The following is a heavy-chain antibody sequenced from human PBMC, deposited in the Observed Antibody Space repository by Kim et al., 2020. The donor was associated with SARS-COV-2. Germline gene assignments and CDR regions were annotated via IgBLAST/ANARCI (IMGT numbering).Heavy chain of an antibody. J-gene: IGHJ6*02. CDR3: ARDIARYYYYGMDV. D-gene: IGHD3-16*02. CDR1: GFTFSSYA. V-gene: IGHV3-30*04. Sequence: GGSLRLSCAASGFTFSSYAMHWVRQAPGKGLEWVAVISYDGSNKYYADSVKGRFTISRDNSKNTLYLQMNSLRAEDTAVYYCARDIARYYYYGMDVWGQGTTVTVSS. CDR2: ISYDGSNK.